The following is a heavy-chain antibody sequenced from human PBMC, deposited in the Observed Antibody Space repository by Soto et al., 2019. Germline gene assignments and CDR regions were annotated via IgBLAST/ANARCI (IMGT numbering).Heavy chain of an antibody. D-gene: IGHD6-19*01. J-gene: IGHJ4*02. CDR3: AKADGQQWLIPHLDN. V-gene: IGHV3-23*01. CDR1: GFNFKKFA. CDR2: ISCCGGSA. Sequence: EVQLLESGGGVVQPGGSLRLSCVASGFNFKKFAMAWVRQAAGEGLEWVSGISCCGGSASYADSVKGRFSIARDDPKNTVSLQLNSLIVEDTAQYYCAKADGQQWLIPHLDNWGQGTLVTVS.